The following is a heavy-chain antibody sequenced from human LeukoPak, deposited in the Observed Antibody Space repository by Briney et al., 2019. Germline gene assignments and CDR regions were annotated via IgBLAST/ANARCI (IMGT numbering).Heavy chain of an antibody. CDR3: ATVAFLDAFDI. CDR2: FDPEDGET. J-gene: IGHJ3*02. Sequence: ASVNVSCKVSGYALTELSMHWVRQAPGKGLEWMGGFDPEDGETIYAQKFQGRVTMTEDTSTDTAYMELSSLRSEDTAVYYCATVAFLDAFDIWGQGTMVTVSS. V-gene: IGHV1-24*01. D-gene: IGHD2/OR15-2a*01. CDR1: GYALTELS.